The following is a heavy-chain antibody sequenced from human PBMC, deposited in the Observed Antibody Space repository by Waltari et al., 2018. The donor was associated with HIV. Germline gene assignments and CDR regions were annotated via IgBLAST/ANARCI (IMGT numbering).Heavy chain of an antibody. CDR3: ARGPGRSLDY. J-gene: IGHJ4*02. V-gene: IGHV7-4-1*02. Sequence: QVQLVQSGSELRKPGASVKVSCKASGYTLPKYAMNWVRQAPGQGLEWVGWINTKTGNPTYAQGFTGRFVFSLDTSVSTTYLQISSLKAEDTAVYYCARGPGRSLDYWGQGTLVTVSS. D-gene: IGHD3-10*01. CDR1: GYTLPKYA. CDR2: INTKTGNP.